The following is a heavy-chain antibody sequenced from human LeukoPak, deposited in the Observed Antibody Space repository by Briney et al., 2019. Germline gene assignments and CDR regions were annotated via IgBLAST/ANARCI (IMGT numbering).Heavy chain of an antibody. CDR1: GYTFTCYY. CDR3: ARVEQGSSWYHYYYGMDV. J-gene: IGHJ6*02. D-gene: IGHD6-13*01. Sequence: ASVKVSCKASGYTFTCYYMHWVRQAPGQGLEWMGWINPNSGGTNYAQKFQGRVTMTRDTSISTAYMELSRLRSDDTAVYYCARVEQGSSWYHYYYGMDVWGQGTTVTVSS. V-gene: IGHV1-2*02. CDR2: INPNSGGT.